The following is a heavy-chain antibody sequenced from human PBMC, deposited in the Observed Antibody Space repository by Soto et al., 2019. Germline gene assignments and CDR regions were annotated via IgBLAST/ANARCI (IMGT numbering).Heavy chain of an antibody. CDR1: GGSVSSGSYY. CDR2: IYYSGST. V-gene: IGHV4-61*01. CDR3: ASYDILTGYLDY. Sequence: SETLSLTCTVSGGSVSSGSYYWSWIRQPPGKGLEWIGYIYYSGSTNYNPSLKSRVTISVDTSKNQFSLKLSSVTAADTAVYYCASYDILTGYLDYWGQGTLVTISS. D-gene: IGHD3-9*01. J-gene: IGHJ4*02.